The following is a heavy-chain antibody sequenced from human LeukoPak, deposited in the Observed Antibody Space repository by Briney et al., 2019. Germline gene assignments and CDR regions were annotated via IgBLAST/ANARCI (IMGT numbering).Heavy chain of an antibody. Sequence: GGSLKLSCAASGFTFSGSAMHWVRQASGKGLEWVGRIRSKANNYATVYAASVKGRFTISRDDSKNTAYLQMNSLKTEGTAVYYCTKSSGSYSFDYWGQGTLVTVSS. V-gene: IGHV3-73*01. J-gene: IGHJ4*02. CDR3: TKSSGSYSFDY. D-gene: IGHD1-26*01. CDR2: IRSKANNYAT. CDR1: GFTFSGSA.